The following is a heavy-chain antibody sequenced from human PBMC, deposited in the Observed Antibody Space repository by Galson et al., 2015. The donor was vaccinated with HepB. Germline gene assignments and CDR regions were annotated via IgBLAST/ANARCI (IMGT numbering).Heavy chain of an antibody. Sequence: SETLSLTCTVSGDSISSNSYYWGWIRQPPGKGLEWIGSIYYTGSTYYNPSLKSRVTISVDTSKNQFSLKLSSVTAADTAVYYCARIITMVRGVTRRGGWFDPWGQGTLVTVSS. J-gene: IGHJ5*02. CDR2: IYYTGST. CDR1: GDSISSNSYY. V-gene: IGHV4-39*07. D-gene: IGHD3-10*01. CDR3: ARIITMVRGVTRRGGWFDP.